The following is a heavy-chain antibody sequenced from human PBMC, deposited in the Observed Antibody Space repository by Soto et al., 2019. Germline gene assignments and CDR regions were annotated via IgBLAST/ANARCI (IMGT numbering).Heavy chain of an antibody. J-gene: IGHJ6*02. D-gene: IGHD3-3*01. CDR3: ARGKSLRGYYDFWSETGIYYYGMDV. Sequence: GGSLRLSCAASGFTFSSYGMHWVRQAPGKGLEWVAVIWYDGSNKYYADSVKGRFTISRDNPKNTLYLQMNSLRAEDTAVYYCARGKSLRGYYDFWSETGIYYYGMDVWGQGTTVTVSS. CDR1: GFTFSSYG. CDR2: IWYDGSNK. V-gene: IGHV3-33*01.